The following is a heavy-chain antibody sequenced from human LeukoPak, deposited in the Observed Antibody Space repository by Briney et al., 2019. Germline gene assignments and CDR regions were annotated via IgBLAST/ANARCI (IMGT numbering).Heavy chain of an antibody. D-gene: IGHD5-18*01. Sequence: GRSLRLPCAASGFTFRSYGMHWVRQAPGKGLEWVAVISDDGSNKYYADSVKGRFTISRDSSKNTLSLQMNSLRVEDTAVYYCAKDNKRYSCDYWGQGTLVTVSS. V-gene: IGHV3-30*18. J-gene: IGHJ4*02. CDR2: ISDDGSNK. CDR1: GFTFRSYG. CDR3: AKDNKRYSCDY.